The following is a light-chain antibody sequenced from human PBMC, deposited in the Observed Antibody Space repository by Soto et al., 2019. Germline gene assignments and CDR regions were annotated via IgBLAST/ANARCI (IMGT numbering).Light chain of an antibody. J-gene: IGKJ4*01. Sequence: DIQMTQSPSSLSASVGDRVTITCRTSQSISRYLNWYQQKPGKAPNLLIHAASILQGGVPSRFSGSGSGTDFTLIISSLQPEDIATYYCQQSYITPLTFGGGTKVEIK. CDR2: AAS. CDR1: QSISRY. V-gene: IGKV1-39*01. CDR3: QQSYITPLT.